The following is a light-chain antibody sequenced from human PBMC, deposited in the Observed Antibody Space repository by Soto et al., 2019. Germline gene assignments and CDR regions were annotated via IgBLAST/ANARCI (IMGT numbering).Light chain of an antibody. CDR3: QQYGNSPRT. Sequence: EIVFTQSPGTLSFSPGERATLSCRASQTVTSNYLAWYQQKPGQAPRLLIYGASTRATGIPGRFSGSGSGTDFTLTITRLEPEDFAVYYCQQYGNSPRTFGQGTKVDIK. V-gene: IGKV3-20*01. J-gene: IGKJ1*01. CDR1: QTVTSNY. CDR2: GAS.